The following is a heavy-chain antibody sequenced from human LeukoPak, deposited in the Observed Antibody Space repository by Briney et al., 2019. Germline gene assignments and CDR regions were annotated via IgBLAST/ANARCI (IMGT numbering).Heavy chain of an antibody. D-gene: IGHD3-10*01. J-gene: IGHJ4*02. CDR2: FSGDGGST. CDR3: AKDFGLPLEYYFDY. V-gene: IGHV3-43*02. Sequence: PGGSLRLSCAASGFTFDDYAMHWVRQAPGKGLEWVSLFSGDGGSTYYADSVKGRFTISRDNSKNSLYLQMNSLRTEDTALYYCAKDFGLPLEYYFDYWGQGTLVTVSS. CDR1: GFTFDDYA.